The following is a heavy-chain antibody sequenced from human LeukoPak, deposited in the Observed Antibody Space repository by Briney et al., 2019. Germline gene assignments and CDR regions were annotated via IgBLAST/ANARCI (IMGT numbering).Heavy chain of an antibody. V-gene: IGHV4-4*07. J-gene: IGHJ4*02. Sequence: SETLSLTCTVSGGSISSHDWTWIRQPAGKGLEWIGRIYVSGSPNYNPSLKSRVTISVDTSKNQFSLKLSSVTAADTAVYYCASPLKDGYNRPFDYWGQGTLVTVSS. CDR2: IYVSGSP. CDR3: ASPLKDGYNRPFDY. D-gene: IGHD5-24*01. CDR1: GGSISSHD.